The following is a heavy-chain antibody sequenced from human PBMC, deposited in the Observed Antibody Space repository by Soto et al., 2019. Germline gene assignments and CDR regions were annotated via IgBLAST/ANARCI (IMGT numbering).Heavy chain of an antibody. V-gene: IGHV4-59*08. CDR3: ASYYRYCNDGSCYDN. J-gene: IGHJ4*02. Sequence: PSETLSLTCTVSGGSISSYYWSWIRQPPGKGLEWIGYIYYSGSTNYNPSLKSRVTISADTSKSQFSLKLSSVTAADTALYYCASYYRYCNDGSCYDNWGQGTQVTVSS. CDR2: IYYSGST. D-gene: IGHD2-15*01. CDR1: GGSISSYY.